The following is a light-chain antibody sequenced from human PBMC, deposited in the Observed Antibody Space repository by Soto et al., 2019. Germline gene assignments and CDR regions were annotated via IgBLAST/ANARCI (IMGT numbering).Light chain of an antibody. CDR1: RSVTSNY. CDR3: QQYASSPFT. V-gene: IGKV3-20*01. Sequence: EIVLTQSPGTLSLSPGERATLSCRASRSVTSNYLGWYQQKPGQAPRLLIYGASSRATGIPDRFSGSGFGTDFTLTVSRLEPEDFALYYCQQYASSPFTFGQGTKLEI. CDR2: GAS. J-gene: IGKJ2*01.